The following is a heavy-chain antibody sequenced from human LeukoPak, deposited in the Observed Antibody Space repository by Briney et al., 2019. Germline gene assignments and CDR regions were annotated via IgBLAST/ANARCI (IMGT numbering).Heavy chain of an antibody. Sequence: ASVKVSCKASGYTFTRNDINWVRQAPGQGLEWMGWMNPNSGKTVYAQKFQGRVTMARNTSISTAYMELSSLRSDDTAVYYCARGRLATIGEFWVYWGQGTLVTVSP. J-gene: IGHJ4*02. CDR1: GYTFTRND. D-gene: IGHD5-24*01. CDR3: ARGRLATIGEFWVY. V-gene: IGHV1-8*01. CDR2: MNPNSGKT.